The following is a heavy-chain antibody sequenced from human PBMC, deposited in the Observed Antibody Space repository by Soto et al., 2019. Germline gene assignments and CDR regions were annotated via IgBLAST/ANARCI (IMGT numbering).Heavy chain of an antibody. CDR3: ARDGGPVTTNLYYFDY. J-gene: IGHJ4*02. CDR2: ISAYNGNT. D-gene: IGHD4-17*01. V-gene: IGHV1-18*04. Sequence: ASVKVSCKASGYTFTSYGISWVRQAPGQGIEWMGWISAYNGNTNYAQKLQGRVTMTTDTSTSTAYMELRSLRSDDTAVYYCARDGGPVTTNLYYFDYWGQGTLVTVSS. CDR1: GYTFTSYG.